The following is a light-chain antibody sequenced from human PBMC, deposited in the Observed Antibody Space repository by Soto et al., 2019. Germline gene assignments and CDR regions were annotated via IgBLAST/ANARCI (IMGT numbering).Light chain of an antibody. Sequence: EIVMTQSPATLSVSPGETVTLSCRASQRVSTSVALYQQKPGQAPRLLIYAAFTRATAVPARFSGSGSGTEFALTISGLQSEDFAVYHCQQHKDWPLTFGGGTKVEMK. CDR2: AAF. J-gene: IGKJ4*01. CDR3: QQHKDWPLT. V-gene: IGKV3-15*01. CDR1: QRVSTS.